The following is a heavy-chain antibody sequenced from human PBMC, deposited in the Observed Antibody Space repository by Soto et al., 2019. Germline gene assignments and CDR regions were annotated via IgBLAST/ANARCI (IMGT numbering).Heavy chain of an antibody. J-gene: IGHJ6*03. CDR3: ARLPLLAYYYYMDV. Sequence: GESLKISCKGSGYSFTTYWIGWVRQMPGKGLELMGIIYPGDSDTRYNPSFQGQVTISADKSISTAYLQWSSLKASDTAMYYCARLPLLAYYYYMDVWGKGTTVTVSS. D-gene: IGHD3-3*02. V-gene: IGHV5-51*01. CDR1: GYSFTTYW. CDR2: IYPGDSDT.